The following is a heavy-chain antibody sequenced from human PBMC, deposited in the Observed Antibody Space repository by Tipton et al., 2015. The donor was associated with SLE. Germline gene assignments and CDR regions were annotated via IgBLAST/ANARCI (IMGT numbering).Heavy chain of an antibody. Sequence: SLRLSCAASGFTFDDYTMHWVRQAPGKGLEWVSLISWDGGSTYYADSVKGRFTISRDNSKNSLYLQMNSLRTEDTALYYCAKDKSREMATIGFDIWGQGTMVTASS. CDR2: ISWDGGST. V-gene: IGHV3-43*01. CDR1: GFTFDDYT. J-gene: IGHJ3*02. D-gene: IGHD5-24*01. CDR3: AKDKSREMATIGFDI.